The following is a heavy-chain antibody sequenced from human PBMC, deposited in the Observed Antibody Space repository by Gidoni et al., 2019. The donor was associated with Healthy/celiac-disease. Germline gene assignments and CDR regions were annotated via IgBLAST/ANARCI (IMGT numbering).Heavy chain of an antibody. CDR2: ISYDGSNK. V-gene: IGHV3-30*18. J-gene: IGHJ6*02. CDR1: GFTFRSYG. CDR3: AKKSPDTAMFSYGMDV. Sequence: QVQLVESGGGVVQPGRSLRLSCAASGFTFRSYGMHWVRQAPGKGLEWVAVISYDGSNKYYADSVKGRFTISRDNSKNTLYLQMNSLRAEDTAVYYCAKKSPDTAMFSYGMDVWGQGTTVTVSS. D-gene: IGHD5-18*01.